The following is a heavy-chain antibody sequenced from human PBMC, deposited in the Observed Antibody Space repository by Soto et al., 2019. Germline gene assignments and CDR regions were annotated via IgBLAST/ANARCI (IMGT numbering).Heavy chain of an antibody. Sequence: ASVKVSCKASGYTFTNSGISWVRQAPGQGLEWMGWISTDNGNTNYAQHLQGRVSMTTDTSTSTAYMDLRSLRSEDTAVFYCARTEIAAAGPTKYYYYGMDVWG. CDR1: GYTFTNSG. V-gene: IGHV1-18*01. CDR3: ARTEIAAAGPTKYYYYGMDV. CDR2: ISTDNGNT. D-gene: IGHD6-13*01. J-gene: IGHJ6*02.